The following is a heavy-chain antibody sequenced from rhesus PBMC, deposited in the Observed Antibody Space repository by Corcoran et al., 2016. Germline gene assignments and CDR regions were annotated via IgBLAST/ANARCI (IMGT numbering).Heavy chain of an antibody. J-gene: IGHJ4*01. Sequence: EVQMVETGGCLVQHGGSLTLSCGASGFTFSRSGMSWVRQAPRKGLEWVSAIKSGGCSTYYADSVKGRFTISRDNSKNTLSLQMNSLRAEDTAVYYCAKSMVGTVFPPFDYWGQGVLVTVSS. D-gene: IGHD5-24*01. V-gene: IGHV3S5*01. CDR3: AKSMVGTVFPPFDY. CDR1: GFTFSRSG. CDR2: IKSGGCST.